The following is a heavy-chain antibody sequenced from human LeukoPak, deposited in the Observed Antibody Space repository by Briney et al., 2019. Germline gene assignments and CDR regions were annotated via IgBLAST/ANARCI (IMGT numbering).Heavy chain of an antibody. V-gene: IGHV1-24*01. D-gene: IGHD6-13*01. CDR1: GYTLTELS. Sequence: ASVKVSCKVSGYTLTELSMHWVRQAPGKGLEWMGGFDPEDGETIYAQKFQGRVTMTEDTSTDTAYMELSSLRSEDTAVYYCARISSSWSSCDYWGQGTLVTVSS. CDR2: FDPEDGET. J-gene: IGHJ4*02. CDR3: ARISSSWSSCDY.